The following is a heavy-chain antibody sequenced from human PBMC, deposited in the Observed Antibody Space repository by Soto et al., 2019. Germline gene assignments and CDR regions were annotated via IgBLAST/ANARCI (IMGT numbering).Heavy chain of an antibody. D-gene: IGHD2-15*01. V-gene: IGHV3-30*18. CDR1: GFTFSVYG. J-gene: IGHJ4*02. CDR2: ISYDGSNN. CDR3: AKETCSGGACPGDFDY. Sequence: GGSLRLSCAASGFTFSVYGMHWVRQAPGKGLEWVAVISYDGSNNYYEDSVKGRFTISRDNSKNTLNLQMNSLRPEDTAVYYCAKETCSGGACPGDFDYWGQGTLVTVSS.